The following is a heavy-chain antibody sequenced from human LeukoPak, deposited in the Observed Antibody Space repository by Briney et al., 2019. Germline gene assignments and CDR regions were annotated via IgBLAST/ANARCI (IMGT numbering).Heavy chain of an antibody. J-gene: IGHJ6*03. CDR3: ARGSGSYYYRLYYYYMDV. Sequence: SETLSLTCTVSGGSISSSSYYWGWIRQPPGKGLEWIGSIYYSGSTYYNPSLKSRVTISVDTSKNQFSLKLSSVTAADTAVYYCARGSGSYYYRLYYYYMDVWGKGTTVTVSS. CDR1: GGSISSSSYY. D-gene: IGHD1-26*01. CDR2: IYYSGST. V-gene: IGHV4-39*07.